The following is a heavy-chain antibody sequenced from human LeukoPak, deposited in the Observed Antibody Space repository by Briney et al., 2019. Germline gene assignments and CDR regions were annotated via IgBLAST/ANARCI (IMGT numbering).Heavy chain of an antibody. CDR1: GYTFTSYD. D-gene: IGHD6-13*01. V-gene: IGHV1-8*01. CDR2: MNPNSGNT. CDR3: ARGQRGCSWSNSYYYYYMDV. J-gene: IGHJ6*03. Sequence: ASVKVSCKASGYTFTSYDINWVRQATGQGLEWMGWMNPNSGNTGYAQKFQGRVTMTRNTSISTAYMELSSLRSEDTAVYYCARGQRGCSWSNSYYYYYMDVWGKGTTVTVSS.